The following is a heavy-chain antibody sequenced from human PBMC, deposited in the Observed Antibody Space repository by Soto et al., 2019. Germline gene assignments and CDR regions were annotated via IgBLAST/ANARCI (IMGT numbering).Heavy chain of an antibody. Sequence: ASVKVSCKASGYTFTSYYMHWVRQAPGQGLEWMGIINPSGGSTSYAQKFQGRVTMTRDTSTSTVYMELSSLRSEDTAVYYCAILGGVLWFGELFDGMDVWGQGTTVTVSS. J-gene: IGHJ6*02. CDR1: GYTFTSYY. D-gene: IGHD3-10*01. CDR2: INPSGGST. CDR3: AILGGVLWFGELFDGMDV. V-gene: IGHV1-46*01.